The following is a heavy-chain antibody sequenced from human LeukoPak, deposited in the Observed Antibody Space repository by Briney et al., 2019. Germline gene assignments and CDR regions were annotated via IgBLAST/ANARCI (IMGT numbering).Heavy chain of an antibody. J-gene: IGHJ4*02. D-gene: IGHD2-15*01. CDR1: GFTFGDHA. Sequence: GGSLRLSCTASGFTFGDHAMSWVRQAPGKGLEWVSAISGSGGSTYYADSVKGRFTISRDNSKNTLYLQMNSLRAEDTAVYYCAKGSGSCYWGQGTLVTVSS. CDR3: AKGSGSCY. V-gene: IGHV3-23*01. CDR2: ISGSGGST.